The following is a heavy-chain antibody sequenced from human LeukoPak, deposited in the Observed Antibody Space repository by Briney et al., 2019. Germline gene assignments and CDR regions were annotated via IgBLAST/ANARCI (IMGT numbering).Heavy chain of an antibody. Sequence: PGGSLRLSCAASGFTFSSYAMSWVRQAPGKGLEWVSAISGSGGSTYYADSVKGRFTISRDNSKNTLYLQMNSLRPEDTAVYYCAKAGGSSWAVLDYWGQGTLVTVSS. D-gene: IGHD6-13*01. CDR1: GFTFSSYA. V-gene: IGHV3-23*01. CDR2: ISGSGGST. CDR3: AKAGGSSWAVLDY. J-gene: IGHJ4*02.